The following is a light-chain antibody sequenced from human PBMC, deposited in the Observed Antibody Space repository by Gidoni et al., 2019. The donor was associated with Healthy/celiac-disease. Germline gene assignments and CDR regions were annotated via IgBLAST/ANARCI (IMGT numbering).Light chain of an antibody. J-gene: IGKJ4*01. CDR1: QGISNY. CDR2: AAS. Sequence: DIQMNQSPSSLSASVGDRVTITCRASQGISNYLAWYQQKPGKVPKLLIYAASTLQSGVPSRFSGSGSGTDFTLTISSLQPEDVATYYCPKYNSALQGLTFGGGTKVEIK. CDR3: PKYNSALQGLT. V-gene: IGKV1-27*01.